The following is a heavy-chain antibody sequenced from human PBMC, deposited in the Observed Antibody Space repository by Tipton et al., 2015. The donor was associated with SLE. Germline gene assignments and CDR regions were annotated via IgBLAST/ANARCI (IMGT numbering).Heavy chain of an antibody. Sequence: TLSLTCAVSGGSISSSNWWSWVRQPPGKGLEWIGEINHSGRTNYNPSLKSRVTISVDTSKNQFSLKLSSVNAADTAVYYCARHGGYYFDYWGQGTLVTVSS. CDR2: INHSGRT. V-gene: IGHV4-4*02. J-gene: IGHJ4*02. CDR3: ARHGGYYFDY. D-gene: IGHD4-23*01. CDR1: GGSISSSNW.